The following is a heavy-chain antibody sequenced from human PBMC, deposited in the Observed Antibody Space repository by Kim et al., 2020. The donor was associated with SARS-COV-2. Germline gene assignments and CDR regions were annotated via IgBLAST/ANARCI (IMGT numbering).Heavy chain of an antibody. D-gene: IGHD3-22*01. CDR1: GGSVSSGSYY. Sequence: SETLSLTCTVSGGSVSSGSYYWSWIRQPPGKGLEWIGYIYYSGSTNYNPSLKSRVTISVDTSKNQFSLKLSSVTAADTAVYYCARGYYDSSGYYKRARPFDYWGQGTLVTVSS. CDR3: ARGYYDSSGYYKRARPFDY. J-gene: IGHJ4*02. CDR2: IYYSGST. V-gene: IGHV4-61*01.